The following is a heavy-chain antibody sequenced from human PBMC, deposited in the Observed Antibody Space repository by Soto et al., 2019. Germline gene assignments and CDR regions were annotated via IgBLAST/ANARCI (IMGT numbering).Heavy chain of an antibody. CDR3: ARTSYDSSGFDY. CDR2: IWYDGTNK. J-gene: IGHJ4*02. D-gene: IGHD3-22*01. Sequence: QVQLVESGGGVVQPGRSLRLSCAASGFSFSDYGMHWVRQAPGKGLEWVSVIWYDGTNKHYADSVKGRFTISRDNSKNTVYLQMNTLRAEDTAVYHCARTSYDSSGFDYWGQGTLVTVSS. V-gene: IGHV3-33*01. CDR1: GFSFSDYG.